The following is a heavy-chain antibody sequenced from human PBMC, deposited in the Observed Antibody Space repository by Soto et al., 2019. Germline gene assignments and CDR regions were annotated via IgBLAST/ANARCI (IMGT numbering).Heavy chain of an antibody. Sequence: PGESLKISCKGSGYSFTNYWISWVRQMPGKGLAWMGRIDPSSDSYINYSPSFQGHVTISVDRSVSTPYLQWSNLTASDTALYYWPRLADSCGQDVCGEGTLVTVSS. V-gene: IGHV5-10-1*01. J-gene: IGHJ4*02. CDR3: PRLADSCGQDV. CDR1: GYSFTNYW. D-gene: IGHD3-22*01. CDR2: IDPSSDSYI.